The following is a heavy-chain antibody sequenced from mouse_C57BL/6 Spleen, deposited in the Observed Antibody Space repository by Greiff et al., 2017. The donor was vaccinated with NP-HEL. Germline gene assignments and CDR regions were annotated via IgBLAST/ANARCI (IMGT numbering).Heavy chain of an antibody. CDR1: GFSLTSYG. CDR3: ARNSPYGYDGAWFAY. V-gene: IGHV2-2*01. D-gene: IGHD2-2*01. CDR2: IWSGGST. J-gene: IGHJ3*01. Sequence: QVQLQQSGPGLVQPSQSLSITCTVSGFSLTSYGVHWVRQSPGKGLEWLGVIWSGGSTDYNAAFISRLSISKDNSKSQVFFKMNSLQADDTAIYYCARNSPYGYDGAWFAYWGQGTLVTVSA.